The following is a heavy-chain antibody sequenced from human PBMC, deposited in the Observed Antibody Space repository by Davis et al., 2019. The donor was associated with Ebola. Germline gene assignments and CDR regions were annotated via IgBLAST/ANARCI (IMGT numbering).Heavy chain of an antibody. CDR3: ARDRRRYSSSWGYYYYGMDV. Sequence: SETLSLTCAVYGGSFSGYYWSWIRQPPGKGLEWIGYIYYSGSTNYNPSLKSRVTISIDTSKNQFSLKLSSVTAADTAVYYCARDRRRYSSSWGYYYYGMDVWGQGTTVTVSS. D-gene: IGHD6-13*01. CDR2: IYYSGST. J-gene: IGHJ6*02. CDR1: GGSFSGYY. V-gene: IGHV4-59*01.